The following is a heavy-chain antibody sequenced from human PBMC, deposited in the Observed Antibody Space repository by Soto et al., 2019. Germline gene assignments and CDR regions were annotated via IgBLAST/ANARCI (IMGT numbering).Heavy chain of an antibody. D-gene: IGHD6-19*01. J-gene: IGHJ3*02. CDR2: IIPIYGTA. CDR1: GGTFSIYA. V-gene: IGHV1-69*06. Sequence: QVQLVQSGAEVKKPGSSLKLSCKASGGTFSIYAISWVRHAPGPGLEWMGGIIPIYGTANYAQKFQGRVTITADKPTSTAEIGLSGLRSEDTAVYCCVRVEGGWYGTWAFHIWCRGTMVTVSS. CDR3: VRVEGGWYGTWAFHI.